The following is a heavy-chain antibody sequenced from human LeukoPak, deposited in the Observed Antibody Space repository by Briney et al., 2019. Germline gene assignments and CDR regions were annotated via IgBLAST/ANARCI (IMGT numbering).Heavy chain of an antibody. Sequence: GASVKVSCKASGYTFTSYDINWVRQAPGQGLEWMGGIIPIFGTANYAQKFQGRVTITADESTSTAYMELSSLRSEDTAVYYCARDPYYSSKGYMDVWGKGTTVTVSS. CDR3: ARDPYYSSKGYMDV. V-gene: IGHV1-69*13. CDR1: GYTFTSYD. D-gene: IGHD6-13*01. CDR2: IIPIFGTA. J-gene: IGHJ6*03.